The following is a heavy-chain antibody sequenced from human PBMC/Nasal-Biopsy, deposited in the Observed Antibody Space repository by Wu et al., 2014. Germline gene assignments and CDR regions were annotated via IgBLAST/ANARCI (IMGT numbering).Heavy chain of an antibody. CDR2: LSPDGSRA. J-gene: IGHJ6*03. V-gene: IGHV3-74*01. CDR1: GFNFNNYW. Sequence: LRLSCAATGFNFNNYWMYWVRQAPGKGLEWVSSLSPDGSRALYADSVKGRFTISRDSSQNTLYLQMNRLRPEDTAVYYCARASSEHDRLTGYDYYYYYMDVWAKGPRSPSP. D-gene: IGHD3-9*01. CDR3: ARASSEHDRLTGYDYYYYYMDV.